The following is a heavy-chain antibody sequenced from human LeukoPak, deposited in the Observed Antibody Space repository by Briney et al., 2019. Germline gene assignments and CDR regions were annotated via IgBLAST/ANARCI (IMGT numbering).Heavy chain of an antibody. D-gene: IGHD3-10*01. CDR3: ARDLYSRRMDYYGSESYFAY. CDR1: GYTLTELS. CDR2: FDPKGGET. J-gene: IGHJ4*02. Sequence: PSVKLSCTFSGYTLTELSMHWVRQAPAKGLEWMGGFDPKGGETIYAQEPEGRVPMTTDTSTSTAYMELRSLISDDTAVYYCARDLYSRRMDYYGSESYFAYWGQGTLVTVSS. V-gene: IGHV1-24*01.